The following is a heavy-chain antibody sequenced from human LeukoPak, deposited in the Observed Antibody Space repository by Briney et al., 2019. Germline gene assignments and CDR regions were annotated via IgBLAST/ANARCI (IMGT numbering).Heavy chain of an antibody. V-gene: IGHV3-53*01. CDR3: ARCYYDGSGFYYYFDY. CDR2: IYSGGNT. CDR1: GFSVSNYY. D-gene: IGHD3-22*01. Sequence: GGSLRLSCAASGFSVSNYYMSWVRQAPGKGLEWVSVIYSGGNTYYTDSVKGQFTISRDNPKNTVFLQMGSLRGEDTAVYYCARCYYDGSGFYYYFDYWGQGTLVTVSS. J-gene: IGHJ4*02.